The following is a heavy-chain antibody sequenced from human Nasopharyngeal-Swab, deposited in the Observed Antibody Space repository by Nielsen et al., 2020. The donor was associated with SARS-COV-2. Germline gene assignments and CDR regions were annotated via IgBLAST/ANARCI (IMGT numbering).Heavy chain of an antibody. J-gene: IGHJ6*02. CDR3: ARETQDYYYYYYGMDV. V-gene: IGHV1-2*06. Sequence: ASVKVSCKASGYTFTGYYMHWVRQAPGQGLEWMGRINPNSGGTNYAQKFQGRVTMTRDTSISTAYMELSRLRSDDPAVYYCARETQDYYYYYYGMDVWGQGATVTVSS. CDR2: INPNSGGT. CDR1: GYTFTGYY.